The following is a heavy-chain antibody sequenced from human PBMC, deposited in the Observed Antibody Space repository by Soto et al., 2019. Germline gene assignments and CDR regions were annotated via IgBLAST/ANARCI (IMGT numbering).Heavy chain of an antibody. J-gene: IGHJ4*02. D-gene: IGHD3-10*01. CDR3: ARVRYYGSGSDYPPFDY. CDR2: ISAYNGNT. V-gene: IGHV1-18*01. Sequence: QVQLVQSGAEVKKPGASVKVSCKASGYTFTSYGISWVRQAPGQGLEWMGWISAYNGNTNYAQKLQGRVTMTTDTSTSTAHKELRSLRADDTAVYYFARVRYYGSGSDYPPFDYWGQETLDTVSS. CDR1: GYTFTSYG.